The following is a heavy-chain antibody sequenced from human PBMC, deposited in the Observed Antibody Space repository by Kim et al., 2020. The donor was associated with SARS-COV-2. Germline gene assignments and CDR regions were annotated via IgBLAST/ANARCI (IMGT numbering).Heavy chain of an antibody. J-gene: IGHJ4*02. CDR1: GFTFSSYE. CDR3: ARARITIFGVVEDYFDY. V-gene: IGHV3-48*03. CDR2: ISSSGSTI. Sequence: GGSLRLSCAASGFTFSSYEMNWVRQAPAKGLEWVSYISSSGSTIYYADTVKGRFTISRDNAKNSLYLQMNSLRAEDTAVYYCARARITIFGVVEDYFDYWGQGTLVTVSS. D-gene: IGHD3-3*01.